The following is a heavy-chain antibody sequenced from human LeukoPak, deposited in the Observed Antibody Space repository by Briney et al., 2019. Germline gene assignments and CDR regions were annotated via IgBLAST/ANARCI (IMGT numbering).Heavy chain of an antibody. CDR3: AREGSIVARTDY. D-gene: IGHD3-16*02. V-gene: IGHV3-30-3*01. Sequence: PGRSLRLSCKASGFTFDNYAMHWVRQAPGRRLEWVAVISFDGNQEYYPDSVKGRFTISRDNSKNTLYLQMNGLKTEDTAVYYCAREGSIVARTDYWGQGALVIVSS. CDR2: ISFDGNQE. CDR1: GFTFDNYA. J-gene: IGHJ4*02.